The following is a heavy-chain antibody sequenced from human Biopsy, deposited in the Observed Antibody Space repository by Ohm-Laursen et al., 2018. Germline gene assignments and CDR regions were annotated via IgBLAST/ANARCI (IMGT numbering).Heavy chain of an antibody. Sequence: SLRLSCAASGFTFSHYYMSWIRQAPGKGLEWVSSISASSSYIHYADSVKGRFTVSRDNAKNSLYLQMNSLRAADTAIYYCATELLPPGVGGPWLDSWGQGTPVTVSS. CDR1: GFTFSHYY. J-gene: IGHJ5*01. CDR2: ISASSSYI. D-gene: IGHD3-16*01. V-gene: IGHV3-11*06. CDR3: ATELLPPGVGGPWLDS.